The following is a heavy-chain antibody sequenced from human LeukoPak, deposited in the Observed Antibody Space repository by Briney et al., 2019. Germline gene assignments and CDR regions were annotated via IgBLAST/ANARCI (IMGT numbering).Heavy chain of an antibody. CDR1: GGSISSGGYY. Sequence: SETLSLTCTVSGGSISSGGYYWSWIRQPSGKGLEWIGYIYHSGSTYYNPSLKSRVTISVDRSKNQFSLKLSSVTAADTAVYYCARGVAAAGFDYWGQGTLVTVSS. V-gene: IGHV4-30-2*01. D-gene: IGHD6-13*01. J-gene: IGHJ4*02. CDR3: ARGVAAAGFDY. CDR2: IYHSGST.